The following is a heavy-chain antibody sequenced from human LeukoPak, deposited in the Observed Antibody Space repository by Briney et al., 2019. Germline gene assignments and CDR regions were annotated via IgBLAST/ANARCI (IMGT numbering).Heavy chain of an antibody. V-gene: IGHV4-4*07. D-gene: IGHD2-2*01. CDR1: GGSISSYY. CDR3: ARGYCSSTSCLPFDY. Sequence: SETLSLTCTVSGGSISSYYWSWIRQPAGKGLEWIGRIYASGSTNYNPSLKSRVTLLVDTSNNQFSLKLSSVTAADTAVYYCARGYCSSTSCLPFDYWGQGTLVSVSS. J-gene: IGHJ4*02. CDR2: IYASGST.